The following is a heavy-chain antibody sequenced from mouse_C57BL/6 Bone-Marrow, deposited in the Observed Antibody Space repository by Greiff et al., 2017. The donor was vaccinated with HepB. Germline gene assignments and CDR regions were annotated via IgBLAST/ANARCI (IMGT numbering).Heavy chain of an antibody. CDR2: IYPRSGNT. CDR3: AINDGYYEGFDY. V-gene: IGHV1-81*01. Sequence: QVQLQQSGAELARPGASVKLSCKASGYTFTSYGISWVKQRTGQGLEWIGEIYPRSGNTYYNEKFKGKATLTADKSSSTAYMELRSLTSEDSAVYFCAINDGYYEGFDYWGQGTTLTVSS. J-gene: IGHJ2*01. D-gene: IGHD2-3*01. CDR1: GYTFTSYG.